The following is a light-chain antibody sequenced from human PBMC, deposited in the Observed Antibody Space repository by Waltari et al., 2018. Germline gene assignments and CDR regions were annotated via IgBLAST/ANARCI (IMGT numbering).Light chain of an antibody. CDR2: GAS. CDR1: QSVSSN. CDR3: QQYNNWPRT. Sequence: EIVMTQSPATLSVSPGERATLSCMASQSVSSNLAWYQQKPGQAPRLLIYGASTRATDIPARFSGSGSGTEFTLTISSLQSGDFAVYYCQQYNNWPRTFGQGTKVEIK. V-gene: IGKV3-15*01. J-gene: IGKJ1*01.